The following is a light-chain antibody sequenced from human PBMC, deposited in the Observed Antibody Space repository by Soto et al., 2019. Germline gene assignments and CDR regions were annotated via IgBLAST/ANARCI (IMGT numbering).Light chain of an antibody. CDR3: MQGTHWPYT. V-gene: IGKV2-30*01. Sequence: DVVMTQSPLSLPVTLGQPASISCRSSHSLVYTDENTYLHWFQQKPGQSPRRLIYNVSNRDSGVPDRFSGSGSGTDFTLKISRVAAEDVGVYYCMQGTHWPYTFGQGTKLEIK. J-gene: IGKJ2*01. CDR2: NVS. CDR1: HSLVYTDENTY.